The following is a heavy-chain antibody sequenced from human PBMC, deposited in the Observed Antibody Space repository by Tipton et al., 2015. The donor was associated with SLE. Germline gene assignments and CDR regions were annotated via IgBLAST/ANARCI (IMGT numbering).Heavy chain of an antibody. V-gene: IGHV4-59*08. J-gene: IGHJ4*02. CDR2: IYYTGST. CDR1: GFSFSSYY. Sequence: LSLTCAVSGFSFSSYYWSWIRQPPGKGLEWIGYIYYTGSTNYNPSLKSRVTISVDTSKNQFSLQLISATAADTALYYCARLTWSNGPFEYWGQGTLVTVSS. CDR3: ARLTWSNGPFEY. D-gene: IGHD1-26*01.